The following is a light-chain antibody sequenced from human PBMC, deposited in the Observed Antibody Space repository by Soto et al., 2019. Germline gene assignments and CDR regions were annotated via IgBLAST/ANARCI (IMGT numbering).Light chain of an antibody. J-gene: IGKJ1*01. V-gene: IGKV3-15*01. CDR1: HSVGTN. CDR3: QQYNNWPTWT. CDR2: GAS. Sequence: MTQSPDTLSVPPGDRVTLSCRASHSVGTNLAWYQQKPGQAPRLLIYGASARATDVPVRFSGSGSGTEFTLTISSLQSEDIAIYYCQQYNNWPTWTFGPGTRVEIK.